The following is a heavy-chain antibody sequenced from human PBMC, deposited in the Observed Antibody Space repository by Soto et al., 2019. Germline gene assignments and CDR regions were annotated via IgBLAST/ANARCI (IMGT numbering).Heavy chain of an antibody. J-gene: IGHJ5*02. V-gene: IGHV1-69*13. Sequence: SVKVSCKPSGVTFDSFTFSWVRQAPGQGLEWMGGFVPMFGSASVAQRFQGRVRITADASTGTGYMELSDLRSDDSAIYYCAREGDTTGHYSWFDPWGPGTLVTVSS. CDR2: FVPMFGSA. D-gene: IGHD3-9*01. CDR1: GVTFDSFT. CDR3: AREGDTTGHYSWFDP.